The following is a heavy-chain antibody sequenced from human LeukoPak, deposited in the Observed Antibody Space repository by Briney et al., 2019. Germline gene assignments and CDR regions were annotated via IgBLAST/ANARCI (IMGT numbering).Heavy chain of an antibody. CDR1: GGTFSSYA. V-gene: IGHV1-69*05. CDR3: ARGPGYYYYYMDV. CDR2: VIPIFGTA. Sequence: GASVKVSCKASGGTFSSYAISWVRQAPGQGLEWMGGVIPIFGTANYAQKFQGRVTITTDESTSTAYMELSSLRSEDTAVYYCARGPGYYYYYMDVWGKGTTVTVSS. J-gene: IGHJ6*03.